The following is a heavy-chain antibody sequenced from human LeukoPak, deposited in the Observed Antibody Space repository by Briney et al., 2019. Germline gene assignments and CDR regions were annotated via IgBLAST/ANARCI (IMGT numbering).Heavy chain of an antibody. CDR3: ARATKPLRAVAGTDF. CDR1: GFTFSYHW. D-gene: IGHD6-19*01. CDR2: ITFNGKSM. V-gene: IGHV3-30*03. J-gene: IGHJ4*02. Sequence: GGSLTLSCAASGFTFSYHWMTWVRQAPGKGLEWLSLITFNGKSMSYADSVKGRFTISRDNSNSTVHLQMNSLTGEDTAVYYCARATKPLRAVAGTDFWGQGTLVTVSS.